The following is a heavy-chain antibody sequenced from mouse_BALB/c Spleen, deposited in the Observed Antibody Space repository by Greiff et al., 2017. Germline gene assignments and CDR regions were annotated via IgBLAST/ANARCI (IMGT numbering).Heavy chain of an antibody. D-gene: IGHD2-1*01. CDR3: ARGIYYGNFLVAY. CDR1: GFTFTDYY. J-gene: IGHJ3*01. V-gene: IGHV7-3*02. CDR2: IRNKANGYTT. Sequence: EVMLVESGGGLVQPGGSLRLSCATSGFTFTDYYMSWVRQPPGKALEWLGFIRNKANGYTTEYSASVKGRFTISRGNSQSILYLQMNTLRAEDSATYYCARGIYYGNFLVAYWGQGTLVTVSA.